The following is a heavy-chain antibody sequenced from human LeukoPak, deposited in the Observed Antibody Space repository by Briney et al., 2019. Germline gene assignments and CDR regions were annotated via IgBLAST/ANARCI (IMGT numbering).Heavy chain of an antibody. CDR3: ARCGSDHDAFDI. D-gene: IGHD2-15*01. V-gene: IGHV4-59*01. J-gene: IGHJ3*02. CDR2: IYYSGST. CDR1: GGSISSYY. Sequence: SETLSLTCTVSGGSISSYYWSWIRQPPGRGLEWIGYIYYSGSTNYNPSLKSRVTISVDTSKNQFSLKLSSVTAADTAVYYCARCGSDHDAFDIWGPGTMVTVSS.